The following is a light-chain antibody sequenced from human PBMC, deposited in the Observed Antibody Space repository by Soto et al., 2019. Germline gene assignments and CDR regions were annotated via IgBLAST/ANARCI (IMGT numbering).Light chain of an antibody. CDR3: QQYSSYSPT. CDR2: KAS. V-gene: IGKV1-5*03. CDR1: QTISSY. Sequence: DIQMTQSPSSLAASLGDRVTITCRASQTISSYLAWYQQKPGKAPKLLIYKASTLKSGVPSRFRGSGSGTEFTLTISSLQPDDFELYYCQQYSSYSPTFGQGTKVDIK. J-gene: IGKJ1*01.